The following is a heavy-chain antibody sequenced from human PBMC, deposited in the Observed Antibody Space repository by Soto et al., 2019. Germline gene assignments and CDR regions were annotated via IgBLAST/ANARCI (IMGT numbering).Heavy chain of an antibody. V-gene: IGHV3-7*03. D-gene: IGHD6-19*01. CDR1: GFTFISSF. CDR2: INQDGGVT. CDR3: ARYYRGSGRYFFDY. J-gene: IGHJ4*02. Sequence: GGSLRLSCVASGFTFISSFMGWIRQAPGKGLEWVANINQDGGVTYYVDSVEGRFTISRDSTKDSLYLQMNSLRGEDTAIYYCARYYRGSGRYFFDYWGQGTPVTVSS.